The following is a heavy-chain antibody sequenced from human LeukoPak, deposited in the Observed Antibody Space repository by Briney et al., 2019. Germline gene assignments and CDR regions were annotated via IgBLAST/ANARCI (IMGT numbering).Heavy chain of an antibody. CDR3: AREGGGYVAFDI. CDR2: ISGSGDRT. V-gene: IGHV3-23*01. CDR1: GLTFSSYA. J-gene: IGHJ3*02. D-gene: IGHD5-18*01. Sequence: GGSLRLSCAASGLTFSSYAMTWVRQAPGKGLEWVSAISGSGDRTYYADSVKGRFTISRDNSKNTLYLQMNSLRAEDTAVYYCAREGGGYVAFDIWGQGTMVTVSS.